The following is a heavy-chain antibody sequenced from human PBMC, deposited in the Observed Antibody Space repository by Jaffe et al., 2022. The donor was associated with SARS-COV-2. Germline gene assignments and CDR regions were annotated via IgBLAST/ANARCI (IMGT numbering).Heavy chain of an antibody. Sequence: QVQLQESGPGLVKPSETLSLTCTVSGGSISSYYWSWIRQPPGKGLEWIGYIYYSGSTNYNPSLKSRVTISVDTSKNQFSLKLSSVTAADTAVYYCAREEAAAGKGYFDYWGQGTLVTVSS. J-gene: IGHJ4*02. V-gene: IGHV4-59*01. CDR3: AREEAAAGKGYFDY. CDR1: GGSISSYY. CDR2: IYYSGST. D-gene: IGHD6-13*01.